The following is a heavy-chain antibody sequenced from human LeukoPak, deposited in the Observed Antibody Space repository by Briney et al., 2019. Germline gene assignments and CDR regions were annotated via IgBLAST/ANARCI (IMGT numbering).Heavy chain of an antibody. CDR1: GYTFTGYY. J-gene: IGHJ4*02. CDR2: INPNSGDT. D-gene: IGHD1-7*01. V-gene: IGHV1-2*06. Sequence: ASVKVSCKASGYTFTGYYMHWLRQAPGQGLEWMGRINPNSGDTKFAQKFQGRVTMSRDTSLSTAYMELSRLTSDDTAVYFCATHINWNYAGILDYWGQGALVTVSS. CDR3: ATHINWNYAGILDY.